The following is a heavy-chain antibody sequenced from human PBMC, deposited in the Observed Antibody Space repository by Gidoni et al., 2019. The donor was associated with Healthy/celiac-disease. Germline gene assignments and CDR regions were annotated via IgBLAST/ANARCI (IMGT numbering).Heavy chain of an antibody. CDR1: GFTFSSYW. D-gene: IGHD6-13*01. CDR3: ARDRDSSSWYEGWFDP. Sequence: EVQLVESGGGLVQPGGSLRLSCAASGFTFSSYWMSWVRQAPGKGLEWVANIKQDGSEKYYVDSVKGRFTISRDNAKNSLYLQMNSLRAEDTAVYYCARDRDSSSWYEGWFDPWGQGTLVTVSS. J-gene: IGHJ5*02. CDR2: IKQDGSEK. V-gene: IGHV3-7*04.